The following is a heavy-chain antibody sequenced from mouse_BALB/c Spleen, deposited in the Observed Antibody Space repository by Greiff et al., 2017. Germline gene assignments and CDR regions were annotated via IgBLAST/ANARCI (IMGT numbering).Heavy chain of an antibody. CDR1: GFTFSSYT. CDR3: ARQTARGYFDV. V-gene: IGHV5-12-2*01. Sequence: EVQVVESGGGLVQPGGSLKLSCAASGFTFSSYTMSWVRQTPEKRLEWVAYISNGGGSTYYPDTVKGRFTISRDNAKNTLYLQMSSLKSEDTAMYYCARQTARGYFDVWGAGTTVTVSS. J-gene: IGHJ1*01. D-gene: IGHD1-2*01. CDR2: ISNGGGST.